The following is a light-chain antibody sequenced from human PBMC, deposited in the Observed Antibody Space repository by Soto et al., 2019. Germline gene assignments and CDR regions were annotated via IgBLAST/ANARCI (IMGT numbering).Light chain of an antibody. CDR3: SSYTSSRTAV. CDR1: SSDVGGYKY. Sequence: QSALTQPASVSGSPGQSITISCTGSSSDVGGYKYVSWYQQYPGKAPKLMIYEVSNRPSGVSNRCSGSKSGNTASLTISGLQAEDEADYYCSSYTSSRTAVFGGGTKLTVL. V-gene: IGLV2-14*01. J-gene: IGLJ2*01. CDR2: EVS.